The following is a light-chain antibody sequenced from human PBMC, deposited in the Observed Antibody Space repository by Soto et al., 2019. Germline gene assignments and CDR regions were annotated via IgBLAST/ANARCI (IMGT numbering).Light chain of an antibody. CDR3: MQALQTPMYT. J-gene: IGKJ2*01. CDR1: QSLLHSNGVNY. CDR2: LGS. V-gene: IGKV2-28*01. Sequence: DIVMTQYPLSLPVTPGEPASISCRSSQSLLHSNGVNYLDWYLQKPGQSPQLLIYLGSNRASGVPERFSGSGSGTDFTLKISRVEDEDVGVYYCMQALQTPMYTFGQGTKLEIK.